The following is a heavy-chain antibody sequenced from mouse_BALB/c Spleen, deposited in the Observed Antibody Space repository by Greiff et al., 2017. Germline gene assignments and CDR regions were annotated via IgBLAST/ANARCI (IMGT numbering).Heavy chain of an antibody. CDR3: ARSITTVTTDAMDY. CDR2: ISYDGSN. V-gene: IGHV3-6*02. Sequence: VQLKQSGPGLVKPSQSLSLTCSVTGYSITSGYYWNWIRQFPGNKLEWMGYISYDGSNNYNPSLKNRISITRDTSKNQFFLKLNSVTTEDTATYYCARSITTVTTDAMDYWGQGTSVTVSS. CDR1: GYSITSGYY. J-gene: IGHJ4*01. D-gene: IGHD1-1*01.